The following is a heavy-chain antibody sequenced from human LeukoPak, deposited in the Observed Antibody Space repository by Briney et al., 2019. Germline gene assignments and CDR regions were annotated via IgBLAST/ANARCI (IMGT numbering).Heavy chain of an antibody. V-gene: IGHV3-23*01. D-gene: IGHD3-9*01. J-gene: IGHJ4*02. CDR3: AKWGDYDVLTGYYDSDY. Sequence: GGSLRLSCAASGFTFSNYAMSWVRQAPGQGLEWVSAVFGRDTSTYYADSLKGRFTISRDNSTNTLYLQMNSLGAEDTAIYYCAKWGDYDVLTGYYDSDYWGQGTLVTVSS. CDR2: VFGRDTST. CDR1: GFTFSNYA.